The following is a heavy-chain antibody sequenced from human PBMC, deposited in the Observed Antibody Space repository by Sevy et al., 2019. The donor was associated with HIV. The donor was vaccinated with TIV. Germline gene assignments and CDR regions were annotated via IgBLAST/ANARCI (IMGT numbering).Heavy chain of an antibody. V-gene: IGHV3-23*01. CDR3: AKILFTDAYYYASGGYSRFHY. CDR1: GFTFNSYA. D-gene: IGHD3-22*01. Sequence: GGSLRLSCAASGFTFNSYAMTWVRQAPGKGLEWVSVMSGSGSSTYYADSVKGRFTISRDSSKNSLYLQMNSLRAEDTAVYYCAKILFTDAYYYASGGYSRFHYWGQGTLVTVSS. J-gene: IGHJ4*02. CDR2: MSGSGSST.